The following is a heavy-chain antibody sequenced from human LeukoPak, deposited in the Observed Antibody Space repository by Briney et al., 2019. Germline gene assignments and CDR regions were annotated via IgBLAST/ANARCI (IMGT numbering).Heavy chain of an antibody. J-gene: IGHJ4*02. CDR2: INPTSGVT. D-gene: IGHD3-22*01. V-gene: IGHV1-2*02. Sequence: AAVKVSCKASGYTFTDYYIRWVRQAPGQGLEWMDWINPTSGVTNYAQNFQGRVTMTRDTSISTAYMELSRLRSDDTVVYYCARVKNYYDSSGYLYYFDYWGQGTLVTVSS. CDR3: ARVKNYYDSSGYLYYFDY. CDR1: GYTFTDYY.